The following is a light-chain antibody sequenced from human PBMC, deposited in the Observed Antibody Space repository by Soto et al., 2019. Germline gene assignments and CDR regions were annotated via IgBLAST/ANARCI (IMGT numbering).Light chain of an antibody. CDR1: QSVTYN. Sequence: ETTLTQSPATLSASPGERVTLSCRATQSVTYNLAWYQQKPGQAPRPLIYGASTRPTGIPARFSGRGSGTELTITITSLQSEDFAVYYGQQYNDWLWTFGQGTKVDIK. CDR3: QQYNDWLWT. CDR2: GAS. V-gene: IGKV3-15*01. J-gene: IGKJ1*01.